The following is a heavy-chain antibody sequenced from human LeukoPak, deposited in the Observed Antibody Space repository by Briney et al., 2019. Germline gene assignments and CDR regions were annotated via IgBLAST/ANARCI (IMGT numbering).Heavy chain of an antibody. V-gene: IGHV3-74*01. J-gene: IGHJ5*02. CDR3: VFGYYYDSGSQYNWFDT. Sequence: PGGSLRLSCAASGFTFSNYWIHWVRQAPGKGLVWVSRINTDGGSTTYADSVKGRFTISRDNAKNTLYLQMNSLRAEDTAVYYCVFGYYYDSGSQYNWFDTWGQGTLVTVSS. CDR2: INTDGGST. D-gene: IGHD3-10*01. CDR1: GFTFSNYW.